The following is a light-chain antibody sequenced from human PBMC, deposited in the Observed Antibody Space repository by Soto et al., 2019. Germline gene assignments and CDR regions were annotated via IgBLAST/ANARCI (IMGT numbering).Light chain of an antibody. V-gene: IGLV4-60*02. J-gene: IGLJ2*01. CDR3: ETWDSNTRI. CDR1: SGHSSYI. CDR2: LESSGSY. Sequence: QPVLTQSSSASASLGSSVKLTCTLSSGHSSYIIAWHQQQPGKAPRYLVKLESSGSYNRGSGVPDRFSGSSSGADRYLTISNLQFEDEADYYCETWDSNTRIFGGGTTLTVL.